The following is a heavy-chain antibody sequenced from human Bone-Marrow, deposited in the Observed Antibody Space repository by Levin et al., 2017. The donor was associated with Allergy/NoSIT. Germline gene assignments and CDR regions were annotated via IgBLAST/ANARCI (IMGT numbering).Heavy chain of an antibody. CDR1: GFTFSDYW. Sequence: GGSLRLSCTASGFTFSDYWMSWVRQAPGKGLEWVASIKQGGSEEKYVDLVKGRFTISRDNAKNSLYLQINSLRAEDTAVYFCARDAQLTVHFDTWGQGALVTVSS. D-gene: IGHD2-2*01. CDR3: ARDAQLTVHFDT. CDR2: IKQGGSEE. V-gene: IGHV3-7*01. J-gene: IGHJ4*02.